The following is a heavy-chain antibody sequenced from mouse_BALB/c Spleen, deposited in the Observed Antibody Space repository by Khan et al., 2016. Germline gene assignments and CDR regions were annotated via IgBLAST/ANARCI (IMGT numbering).Heavy chain of an antibody. V-gene: IGHV1S29*02. J-gene: IGHJ2*01. D-gene: IGHD4-1*01. CDR1: GYTFTAYN. Sequence: VQLQQSGPELVKPGASVKISCKASGYTFTAYNMHWVKPSNGRSLAWIGYIYPSIGGTGYNQKFKSKATLSVENCSSTAYMDLRSLTSEDSAVYYCAREGNWAFDYWGQGTTLTVSS. CDR3: AREGNWAFDY. CDR2: IYPSIGGT.